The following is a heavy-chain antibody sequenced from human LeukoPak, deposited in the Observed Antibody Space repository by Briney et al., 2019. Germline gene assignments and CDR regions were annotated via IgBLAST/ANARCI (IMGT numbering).Heavy chain of an antibody. D-gene: IGHD3-22*01. CDR2: IYPGDSDT. Sequence: GESLKISCKGSGYSFTSYWIGWVRQMPGKGLEWMGIIYPGDSDTRYSPSFQGQVTISADKSISTAYLQWSSLKASDTAMYYCARSGTYYYDSSAPSLDYWGQGTLVTVSS. CDR3: ARSGTYYYDSSAPSLDY. CDR1: GYSFTSYW. V-gene: IGHV5-51*01. J-gene: IGHJ4*02.